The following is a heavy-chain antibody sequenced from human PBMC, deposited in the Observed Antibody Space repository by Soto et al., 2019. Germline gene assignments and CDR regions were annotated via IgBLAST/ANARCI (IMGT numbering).Heavy chain of an antibody. CDR1: GFSFSTHY. CDR2: INRDSTVI. CDR3: LNGDYY. J-gene: IGHJ4*02. V-gene: IGHV3-48*01. D-gene: IGHD3-16*01. Sequence: EEQLVESGGGLVQPGGSLRLSCAASGFSFSTHYMNWVRQTPGKGLEWVSYINRDSTVIKYADSVKGRFTISRDNARNSLSLPMNSLRAEDTAVYYCLNGDYYVGPGTLVTVSS.